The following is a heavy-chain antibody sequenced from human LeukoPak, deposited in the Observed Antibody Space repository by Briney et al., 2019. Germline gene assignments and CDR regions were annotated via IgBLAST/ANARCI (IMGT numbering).Heavy chain of an antibody. CDR2: VSYDGSNK. D-gene: IGHD6-19*01. CDR3: ASTGYSSGWYEVDY. CDR1: GFTFSSYA. J-gene: IGHJ4*02. V-gene: IGHV3-30-3*01. Sequence: GGSLRLSCAASGFTFSSYAMHWVRQAPGKGLEWVAVVSYDGSNKYYADSVKGRFTISRDNSKNTLYLQMNSLRAEDTAVYYCASTGYSSGWYEVDYWGQGTLVTVSS.